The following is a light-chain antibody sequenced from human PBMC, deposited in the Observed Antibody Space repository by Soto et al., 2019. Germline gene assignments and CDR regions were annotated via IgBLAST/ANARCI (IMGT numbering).Light chain of an antibody. V-gene: IGKV1-5*03. J-gene: IGKJ1*01. Sequence: DIQMTQSPSTLSASVGDRVTITCRASQSIDTWLAWHQQKPGQVPKLLISKASSLESGVPSRFNGSGSGTEFTLTISSLQPDDSATYYCQQYNSYRAFGQGTKVEI. CDR1: QSIDTW. CDR2: KAS. CDR3: QQYNSYRA.